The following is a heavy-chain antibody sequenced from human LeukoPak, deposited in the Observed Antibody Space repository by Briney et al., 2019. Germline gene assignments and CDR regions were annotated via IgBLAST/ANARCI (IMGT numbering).Heavy chain of an antibody. V-gene: IGHV3-11*04. CDR2: ISRSGTNI. CDR1: GFSFSDFY. J-gene: IGHJ4*02. Sequence: GGSLRLSCAASGFSFSDFYMSWIRQAPGKGLEWVSDISRSGTNIYYADSVKGRFTISRDNAKKSLYLQMNSLRAEDTAVYYCARVRYFDWLGPFDYWGQGTLVTVSS. CDR3: ARVRYFDWLGPFDY. D-gene: IGHD3-9*01.